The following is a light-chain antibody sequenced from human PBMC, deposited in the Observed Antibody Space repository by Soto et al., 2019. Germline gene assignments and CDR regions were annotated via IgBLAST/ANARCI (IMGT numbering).Light chain of an antibody. CDR2: QAS. Sequence: DIQMTQSPSTLSASVGGRFTITCLAIQSISSWLAWYQQKPGKAPKLLIYQASSLESGVPSRFSGSGSGTEFTLTISSLQPEDFETYSCLQHYSYPWSFGQGTKVDNK. J-gene: IGKJ1*01. V-gene: IGKV1-5*03. CDR1: QSISSW. CDR3: LQHYSYPWS.